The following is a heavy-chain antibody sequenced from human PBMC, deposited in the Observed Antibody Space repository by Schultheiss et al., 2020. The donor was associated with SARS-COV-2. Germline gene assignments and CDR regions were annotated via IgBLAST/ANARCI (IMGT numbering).Heavy chain of an antibody. D-gene: IGHD4-17*01. CDR2: ISYDGSNK. J-gene: IGHJ4*03. Sequence: GGSLRLSCAASGFTFSSYAMHWVRQAPGKGLEWVAVISYDGSNKYYADSVKGRFTISRDNSKNTLYLQMNSLRAEDTAVYYCARDLGGDYDYWGQGTTVTVSS. CDR3: ARDLGGDYDY. CDR1: GFTFSSYA. V-gene: IGHV3-30-3*01.